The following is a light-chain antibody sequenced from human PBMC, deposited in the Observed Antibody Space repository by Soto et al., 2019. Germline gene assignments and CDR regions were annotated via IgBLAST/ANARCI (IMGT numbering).Light chain of an antibody. V-gene: IGKV3-11*01. CDR1: QSVSSY. CDR2: DES. J-gene: IGKJ4*01. Sequence: EIVLTQSPATLSLSPGERATLSCRASQSVSSYLAWYQQKPGQAPRIIIYDESNRATGIPDRFSGSGSGTDLTLTISRLEPEDFAVYYCQQRSNWPPTFGGGTKVDIK. CDR3: QQRSNWPPT.